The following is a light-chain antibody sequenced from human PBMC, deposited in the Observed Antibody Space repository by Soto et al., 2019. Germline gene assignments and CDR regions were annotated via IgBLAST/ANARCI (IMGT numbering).Light chain of an antibody. CDR2: NTD. Sequence: QTVVTQERSFSVSPGGTVTLTCGLSSGSVSTSYYPSWHQQTPGQAPRTLIYNTDTRSSGVPDRFSGSILGNKAALTITGAQADDESEYYCMLYMGSVFWVFGGGTKLTVL. CDR3: MLYMGSVFWV. J-gene: IGLJ3*02. CDR1: SGSVSTSYY. V-gene: IGLV8-61*01.